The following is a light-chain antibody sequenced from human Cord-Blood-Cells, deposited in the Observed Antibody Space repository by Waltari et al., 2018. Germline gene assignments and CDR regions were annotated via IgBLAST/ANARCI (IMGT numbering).Light chain of an antibody. CDR3: QQYNSYSWT. V-gene: IGKV1-5*03. CDR1: QSISSW. Sequence: IQMTQSPSTLSPSVGDRVTITCRASQSISSWLAWYQQKPGNAPKLLIYKASSLESRVPSRFSGSGSGTEFTLTISSLQPDDFATYYCQQYNSYSWTFGQGTKVEIK. CDR2: KAS. J-gene: IGKJ1*01.